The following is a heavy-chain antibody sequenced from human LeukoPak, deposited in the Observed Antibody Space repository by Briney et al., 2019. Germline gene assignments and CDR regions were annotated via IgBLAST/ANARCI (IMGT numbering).Heavy chain of an antibody. CDR1: GFTFSTYS. J-gene: IGHJ4*02. CDR2: ISRSSATI. CDR3: ARVILTGYYDPLDY. D-gene: IGHD3-9*01. Sequence: GGSLRLSCAASGFTFSTYSMSWVRQAPGKGLEWVSYISRSSATIYYADSVKGRFTISRDNAKNSLYLQMNSLRDEDTAVYYCARVILTGYYDPLDYWGQGTLVTVSS. V-gene: IGHV3-48*02.